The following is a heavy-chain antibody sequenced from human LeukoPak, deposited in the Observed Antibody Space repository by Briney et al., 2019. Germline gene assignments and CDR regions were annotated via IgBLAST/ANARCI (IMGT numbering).Heavy chain of an antibody. V-gene: IGHV3-9*01. Sequence: PGRSLRLSCATSGFTFADYAMHWLRQAPGKGLEWVSTISWNSGDTAYADSVKGRVTISRDNAKTSLYLQMNSLRVEDTSFYYCARDMDPSGHYYDQVFDCWGQGTLVTVSS. CDR1: GFTFADYA. D-gene: IGHD3-22*01. CDR3: ARDMDPSGHYYDQVFDC. CDR2: ISWNSGDT. J-gene: IGHJ4*02.